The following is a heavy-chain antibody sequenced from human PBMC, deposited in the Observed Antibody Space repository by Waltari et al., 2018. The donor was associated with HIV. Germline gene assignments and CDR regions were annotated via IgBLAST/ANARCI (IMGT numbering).Heavy chain of an antibody. V-gene: IGHV4-38-2*02. CDR2: RFHNGST. CDR3: AREWGTVMVAWFDP. J-gene: IGHJ5*02. D-gene: IGHD5-18*01. Sequence: QVQLQESGPGLVKPSETLSITCAVSGYSISSGYFWGWNRQPPGKALELIGSRFHNGSTDYNPSLKSRVTISVDTSKNQFSLKLSSVTSADTAIYYCAREWGTVMVAWFDPWGQGTLVTVSS. CDR1: GYSISSGYF.